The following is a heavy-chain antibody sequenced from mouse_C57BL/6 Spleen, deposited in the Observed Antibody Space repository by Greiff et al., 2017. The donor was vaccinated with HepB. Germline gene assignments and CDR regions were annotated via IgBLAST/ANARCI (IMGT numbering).Heavy chain of an antibody. CDR1: GYSFTDYN. D-gene: IGHD1-1*01. V-gene: IGHV1-39*01. Sequence: VQLKQSGPELVKPGASVKISCKASGYSFTDYNMNWVKQSNGKSLEWIGVINPNYGTTSYNQKFKGKATLTVDQSSSTAYMQLNSLTSEDSAVYYCARVYYGSSYVDWYFDVWGTGTTVTVSS. CDR2: INPNYGTT. CDR3: ARVYYGSSYVDWYFDV. J-gene: IGHJ1*03.